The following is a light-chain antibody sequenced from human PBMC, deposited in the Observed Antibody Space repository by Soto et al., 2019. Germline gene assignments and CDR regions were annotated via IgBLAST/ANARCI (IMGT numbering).Light chain of an antibody. Sequence: DIRMTQSPSSLSASLVDRVPITYRARQGISNYLGWYQQKPGLAPKRLISAASTSQSGVPSRFRGSGSGTEFSLTTGGLQAEDLAADYGLQHHSYPWSFGQGT. CDR2: AAS. CDR1: QGISNY. V-gene: IGKV1-17*01. J-gene: IGKJ1*01. CDR3: LQHHSYPWS.